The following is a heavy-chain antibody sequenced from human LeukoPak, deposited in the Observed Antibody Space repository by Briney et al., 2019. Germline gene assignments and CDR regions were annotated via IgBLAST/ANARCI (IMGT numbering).Heavy chain of an antibody. Sequence: SETLSLTYTVSGGSISSYYWSWIRQPPGKGLEWIGYIYYSGSTNYNPSLKSRVTISVDTSKNQFSLKLSSVTAADTAVYYCARGYGSGSYGYFDYWGQGTLVTVSS. V-gene: IGHV4-59*01. D-gene: IGHD3-10*01. CDR3: ARGYGSGSYGYFDY. CDR2: IYYSGST. CDR1: GGSISSYY. J-gene: IGHJ4*02.